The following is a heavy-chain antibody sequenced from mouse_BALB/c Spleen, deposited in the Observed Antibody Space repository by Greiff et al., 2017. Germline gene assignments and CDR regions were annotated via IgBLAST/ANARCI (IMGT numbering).Heavy chain of an antibody. J-gene: IGHJ3*01. D-gene: IGHD4-1*02. V-gene: IGHV1-4*02. Sequence: LQESAAELARPGASVKMSCKASGYTFTSYTMHWVKQRPGQGLEWIGYINPSSGYTEYNQKFKDKTTLTADKSSSTAYMQLSSLTSEDSAVYYCARDPTFAWFAYWGQGTLVTVSA. CDR1: GYTFTSYT. CDR3: ARDPTFAWFAY. CDR2: INPSSGYT.